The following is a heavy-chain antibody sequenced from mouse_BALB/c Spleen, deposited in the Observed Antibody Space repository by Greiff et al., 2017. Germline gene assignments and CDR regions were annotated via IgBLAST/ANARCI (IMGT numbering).Heavy chain of an antibody. CDR1: GYTFTDYA. V-gene: IGHV1S137*01. CDR2: ISTYYGDA. CDR3: ARAGYYDSHWCAY. Sequence: VQLQQSGAELVRPGVSVKISCKGSGYTFTDYAMHWVKQSHAKSLEWIGVISTYYGDASYNQKFKGKATMTVDKSSSTAYMELARLTSEDSAIYYCARAGYYDSHWCAYWGQGTLVTVAA. D-gene: IGHD2-4*01. J-gene: IGHJ3*01.